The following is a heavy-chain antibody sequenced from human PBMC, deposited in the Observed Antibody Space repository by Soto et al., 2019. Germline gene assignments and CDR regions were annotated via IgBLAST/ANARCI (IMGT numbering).Heavy chain of an antibody. CDR1: GFTFSNYW. V-gene: IGHV3-74*01. J-gene: IGHJ2*01. CDR2: VNSDESSR. Sequence: EVQLVGAGGDSVQPGGSLRLSCVASGFTFSNYWMHWVRQAPGKGLEWVSRVNSDESSRAYADSVKGRFISSRDNDKNSLSLEMNSLRAEDTAVYYCARGLDFYFDLWGRGTLVTVSS. CDR3: ARGLDFYFDL.